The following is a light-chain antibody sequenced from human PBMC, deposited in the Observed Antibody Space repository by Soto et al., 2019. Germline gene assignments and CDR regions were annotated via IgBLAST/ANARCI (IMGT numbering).Light chain of an antibody. CDR3: QQEKNWPEYT. Sequence: VVMTQSPGTLSVSPGEGVTLSCRASQSVGNNLAWYQQKPGQAPRLLIFGASTRVTGIPARFSGSGSGTECTLTITSLQSEEFAVYYWQQEKNWPEYTFGQGPMLEIK. CDR2: GAS. V-gene: IGKV3-15*01. J-gene: IGKJ2*01. CDR1: QSVGNN.